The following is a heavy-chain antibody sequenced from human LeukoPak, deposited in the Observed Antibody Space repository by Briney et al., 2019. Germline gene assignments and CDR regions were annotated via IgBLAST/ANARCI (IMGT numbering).Heavy chain of an antibody. J-gene: IGHJ4*02. CDR1: GGSIGSYY. CDR3: ARGYYTVDY. Sequence: SETLSLTCTVSGGSIGSYYWSWIRQPPGKGLEWIGEINHSGSTNYNPSLKSRVTISVDTSKNQFSLKLSSVTAADTAVYYCARGYYTVDYWGQGTLVTVSS. V-gene: IGHV4-34*01. D-gene: IGHD2/OR15-2a*01. CDR2: INHSGST.